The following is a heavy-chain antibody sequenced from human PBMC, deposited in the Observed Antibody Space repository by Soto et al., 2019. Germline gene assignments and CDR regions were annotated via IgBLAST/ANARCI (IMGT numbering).Heavy chain of an antibody. CDR3: ARSSIVPRLLMYPFDY. D-gene: IGHD2-8*01. J-gene: IGHJ4*02. CDR2: IYYSGST. V-gene: IGHV4-59*08. CDR1: GGSISSYG. Sequence: SETLSLTCTVSGGSISSYGWSWIRQPPGKGLEWIGYIYYSGSTNYNPSLKSRVTISVDTSKNQFSLRLNSVTAADTAVYYCARSSIVPRLLMYPFDYWGQGTLVTVSS.